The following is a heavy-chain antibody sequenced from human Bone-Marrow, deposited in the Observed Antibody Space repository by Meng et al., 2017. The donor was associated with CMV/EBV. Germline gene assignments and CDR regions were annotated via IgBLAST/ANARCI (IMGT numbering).Heavy chain of an antibody. CDR3: VRFLDPVSRY. J-gene: IGHJ4*02. V-gene: IGHV5-51*01. CDR1: GYSFTSYW. CDR2: IYPGDSDT. D-gene: IGHD3-3*01. Sequence: KVSCKGSGYSFTSYWIGWVRQMPGKGLEWMGIIYPGDSDTRYSPSFQGQVTISADKSISTAYLQWSSLKASDTAMYYCVRFLDPVSRYWGQGTLVTVSS.